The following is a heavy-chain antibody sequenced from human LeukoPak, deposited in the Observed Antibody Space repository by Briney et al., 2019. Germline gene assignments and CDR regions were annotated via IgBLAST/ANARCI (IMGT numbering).Heavy chain of an antibody. J-gene: IGHJ5*02. V-gene: IGHV6-1*01. CDR2: TYYRSKWYN. D-gene: IGHD6-19*01. Sequence: SQTLSLTCAISGDSVSSNSAAWNWIRQSPSRGLEWLGRTYYRSKWYNDYAVSVKSRITINPDTSKNQFSLQLNSVTPEDTAVYYCARDPGYSSGWLGGWFDPWGQGTLVTVSS. CDR1: GDSVSSNSAA. CDR3: ARDPGYSSGWLGGWFDP.